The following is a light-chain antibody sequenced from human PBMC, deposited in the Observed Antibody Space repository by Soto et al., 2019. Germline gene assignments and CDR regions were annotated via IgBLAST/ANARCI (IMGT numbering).Light chain of an antibody. CDR3: QQYQSPPYT. Sequence: DIVMTQSPDSLAVSLGERATINCKSSQSVLYSSNNKNYLAWYQQKPGQPPKLRIYWASTRESGVPDRFSGSGSGTDFTLTISSLQAEDVAVYHCQQYQSPPYTFGQGTKLEIK. CDR1: QSVLYSSNNKNY. CDR2: WAS. V-gene: IGKV4-1*01. J-gene: IGKJ2*01.